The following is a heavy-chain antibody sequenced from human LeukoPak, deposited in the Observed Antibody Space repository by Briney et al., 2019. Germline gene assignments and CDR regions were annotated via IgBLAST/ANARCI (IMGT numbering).Heavy chain of an antibody. J-gene: IGHJ6*03. CDR3: ARDAPYYAVPHYYYMDV. CDR1: GGSISSYY. Sequence: SETLSLTCTVSGGSISSYYWSWIRQPAWKGLEWIGRIYTSGSTNYNPSLKSRVTMSVDTSKNQFSLKLSSVTAADTAVYYCARDAPYYAVPHYYYMDVWGKGTTVTVSS. D-gene: IGHD3-3*01. CDR2: IYTSGST. V-gene: IGHV4-4*07.